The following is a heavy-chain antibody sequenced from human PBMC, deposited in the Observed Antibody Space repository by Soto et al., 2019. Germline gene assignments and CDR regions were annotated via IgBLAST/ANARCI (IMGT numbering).Heavy chain of an antibody. CDR3: ARDLVVVVPAAIRYYYYYGMDV. D-gene: IGHD2-2*01. CDR2: IYYSGST. J-gene: IGHJ6*02. Sequence: SETLSLTCTLSGGSISSYYWSWIRQPPGKGLEGIGYIYYSGSTNYNPSLKSRVTISVDTSKNQFSLKLSSVTAADTAVYYCARDLVVVVPAAIRYYYYYGMDVWGQGTTVTVSS. V-gene: IGHV4-59*01. CDR1: GGSISSYY.